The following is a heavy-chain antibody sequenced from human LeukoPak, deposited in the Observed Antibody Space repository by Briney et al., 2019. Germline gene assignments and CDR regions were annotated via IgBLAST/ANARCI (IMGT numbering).Heavy chain of an antibody. J-gene: IGHJ5*01. V-gene: IGHV3-23*01. Sequence: GGSLRLSCTASGFAFSVYAMSWLRQPPGKGLEWVSTINANSGTTSYAASVRGRFTISRDNSKNTLYLQLNTLRADGTATYYCAKPISGGLAVTADWFHPWGQGTLVVVSS. D-gene: IGHD6-19*01. CDR1: GFAFSVYA. CDR2: INANSGTT. CDR3: AKPISGGLAVTADWFHP.